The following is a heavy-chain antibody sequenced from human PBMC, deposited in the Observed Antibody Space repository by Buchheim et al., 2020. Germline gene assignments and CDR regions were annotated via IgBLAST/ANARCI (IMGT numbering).Heavy chain of an antibody. CDR1: GFDFSTFG. J-gene: IGHJ4*02. CDR3: VKTGAGWELPLDF. CDR2: ISYDGNSK. D-gene: IGHD3-10*01. V-gene: IGHV3-30*18. Sequence: VQLVESGGGLVRPGRSLTLSCAASGFDFSTFGMHWVRQAPGKGLEWVAVISYDGNSKYHADSVKGRFSISSDNAKNTLSLQMYTLRPEDTAIYYCVKTGAGWELPLDFWGQGAL.